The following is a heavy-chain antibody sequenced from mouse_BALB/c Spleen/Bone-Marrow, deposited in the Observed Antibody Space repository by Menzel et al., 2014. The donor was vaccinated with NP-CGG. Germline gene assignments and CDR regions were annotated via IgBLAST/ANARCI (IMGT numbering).Heavy chain of an antibody. V-gene: IGHV1-69*02. CDR1: GYTFTSYW. CDR2: IDPSDSET. Sequence: VKLMESGAELVKPGAPVKLSCKASGYTFTSYWMNWVKQRPGRGLEWIGRIDPSDSETHYNQKFKYKATLTVDKSSSTAYIQLSSLTSEDSAVYYCARNWVYFDYWGQGTTLTVSS. J-gene: IGHJ2*01. D-gene: IGHD4-1*01. CDR3: ARNWVYFDY.